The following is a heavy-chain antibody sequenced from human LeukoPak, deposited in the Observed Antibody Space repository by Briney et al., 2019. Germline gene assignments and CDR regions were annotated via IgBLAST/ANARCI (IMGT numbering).Heavy chain of an antibody. J-gene: IGHJ4*02. CDR2: INHSGST. CDR1: GGSFSGYY. V-gene: IGHV4-34*01. CDR3: ARGPRDYDSSGVLDS. D-gene: IGHD3-22*01. Sequence: PSETLSLTCAVYGGSFSGYYWSWIRQPPGKGLEWIGEINHSGSTNYNPSLKSRVTISVDTSKNQFSLKLSSVTAADTAVYYCARGPRDYDSSGVLDSWGQGTLVTVSS.